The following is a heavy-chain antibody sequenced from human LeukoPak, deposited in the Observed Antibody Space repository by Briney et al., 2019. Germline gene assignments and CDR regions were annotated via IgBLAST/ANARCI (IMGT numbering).Heavy chain of an antibody. Sequence: ASVKVSCKASGYTXXGYXMXWVRQAPXXXXXXXXWINANSGGTNYAQKFQGRVTMTRDTSISTAYMELSRLRSDDTAVYYCASFIAVAGTEVGYWGQGTLVTVSS. CDR1: GYTXXGYX. V-gene: IGHV1-2*02. CDR2: INANSGGT. J-gene: IGHJ4*02. CDR3: ASFIAVAGTEVGY. D-gene: IGHD6-19*01.